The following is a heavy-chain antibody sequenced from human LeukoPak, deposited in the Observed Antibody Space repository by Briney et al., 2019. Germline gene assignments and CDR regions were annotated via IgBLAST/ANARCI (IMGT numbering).Heavy chain of an antibody. V-gene: IGHV3-30*18. D-gene: IGHD3-10*01. CDR3: AKDLMRDRWFGES. J-gene: IGHJ5*02. CDR2: MSNSGENT. Sequence: GGSLRLSCAASGFTFSSYSMQWVRQTPGKGLEWVGIMSNSGENTFYGEAVKGRFTISRDNSQNTLYLQMNSLRLDDTAVYYCAKDLMRDRWFGESWGQGTLVTVSS. CDR1: GFTFSSYS.